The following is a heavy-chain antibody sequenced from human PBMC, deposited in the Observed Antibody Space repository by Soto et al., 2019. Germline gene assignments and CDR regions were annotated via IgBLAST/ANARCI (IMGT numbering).Heavy chain of an antibody. J-gene: IGHJ6*02. Sequence: QVQLVQSGAEVKKPGSSVKVSCKISGGTFSRYSISWVRQAPGQGLEWMGGIVPIFGTTNYAQKFQDRGTITTDESATTAHIELSNLRSEDTAVYYCARPYEGGYSSNHHYYYALDVWGQGTAVTVSS. V-gene: IGHV1-69*01. CDR3: ARPYEGGYSSNHHYYYALDV. CDR2: IVPIFGTT. CDR1: GGTFSRYS. D-gene: IGHD3-22*01.